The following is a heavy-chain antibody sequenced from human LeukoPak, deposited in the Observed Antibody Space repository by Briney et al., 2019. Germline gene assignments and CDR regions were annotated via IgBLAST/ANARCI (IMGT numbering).Heavy chain of an antibody. CDR2: ISYSGST. D-gene: IGHD4-17*01. V-gene: IGHV4-59*08. CDR1: GVSFSSYY. CDR3: ARRRRRGFGDYHFDY. J-gene: IGHJ4*02. Sequence: SETLSLTCTGSGVSFSSYYWSWIRQPPGKGLEWIGYISYSGSTNYNPSLKSRLTMPVDTSKNQFSLYLNSMTASDTAVYYCARRRRRGFGDYHFDYWGQGTLVTVSS.